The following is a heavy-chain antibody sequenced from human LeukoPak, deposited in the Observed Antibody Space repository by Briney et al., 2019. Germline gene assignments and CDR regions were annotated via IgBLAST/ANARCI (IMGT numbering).Heavy chain of an antibody. CDR2: IIPIFGTA. CDR1: GGTFSSYA. J-gene: IGHJ5*02. Sequence: ASVKVSCKASGGTFSSYAISWVRQAPGQGLEWMGGIIPIFGTANYAQKFQGRVTITTDESTSTAYMELSSVRSEDTAVYYCARVIRVGATHWFDPWGQGTLVTVSS. CDR3: ARVIRVGATHWFDP. V-gene: IGHV1-69*05. D-gene: IGHD1-26*01.